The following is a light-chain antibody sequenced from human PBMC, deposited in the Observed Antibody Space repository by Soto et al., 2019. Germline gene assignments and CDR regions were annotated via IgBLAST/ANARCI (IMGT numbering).Light chain of an antibody. CDR3: QQYGSSPIT. V-gene: IGKV3-20*01. CDR1: HSVSSN. CDR2: GAS. Sequence: EIVVTQSPATLSVSPGERATLSCRASHSVSSNLAWYQQKPGQAPRLLIYGASSRATGIPDRFSGSGSGTDFTLTISRLEPEDFAVYYCQQYGSSPITFGQGTRLEIK. J-gene: IGKJ5*01.